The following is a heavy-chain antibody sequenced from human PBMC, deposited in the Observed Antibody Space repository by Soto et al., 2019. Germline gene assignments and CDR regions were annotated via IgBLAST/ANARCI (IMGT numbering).Heavy chain of an antibody. CDR1: GGSISSYY. CDR2: IYYSGST. V-gene: IGHV4-59*01. J-gene: IGHJ4*02. Sequence: SETLSLTCTVSGGSISSYYWSWIRQPPGKGLEWIGYIYYSGSTNYNPSLKSRVTISVDTSKNQFSLKLSSVTAVDTAVYYCARIANFWSGYQYPSHFDYWGQGTLVTVSS. CDR3: ARIANFWSGYQYPSHFDY. D-gene: IGHD3-3*01.